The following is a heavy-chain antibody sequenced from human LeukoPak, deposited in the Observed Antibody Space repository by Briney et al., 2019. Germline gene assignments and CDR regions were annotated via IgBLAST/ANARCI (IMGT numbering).Heavy chain of an antibody. J-gene: IGHJ4*02. V-gene: IGHV3-7*01. D-gene: IGHD6-13*01. CDR1: GFTFSNFW. CDR2: IKQDETEK. Sequence: GGSLRLSCTASGFTFSNFWMGWVRQAPGKGLEWVANIKQDETEKFYLGSVKGRFTISRDNSKNTLYLQMNSLRAEDTAIYYCAAVEQQLDYWGQGTLVTVSS. CDR3: AAVEQQLDY.